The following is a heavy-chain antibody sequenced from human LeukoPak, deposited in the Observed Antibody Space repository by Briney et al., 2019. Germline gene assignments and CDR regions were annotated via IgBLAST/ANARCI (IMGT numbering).Heavy chain of an antibody. CDR1: GGSISSGGYY. CDR3: ARDPGGNSLYYYYGMDV. Sequence: SETLSLTCTVSGGSISSGGYYWSWIRQHPGKGLEWIGYIYYSGSTYYSPSLKSRVTISVDTSKNQFSLKLSSVTAADTAVYYCARDPGGNSLYYYYGMDVWGQGTTVTVSS. V-gene: IGHV4-31*03. D-gene: IGHD4-23*01. CDR2: IYYSGST. J-gene: IGHJ6*02.